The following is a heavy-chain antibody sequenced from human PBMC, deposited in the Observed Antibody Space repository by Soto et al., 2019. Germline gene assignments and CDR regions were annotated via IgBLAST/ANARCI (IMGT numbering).Heavy chain of an antibody. CDR1: GYTFSSYA. D-gene: IGHD6-6*01. V-gene: IGHV3-64*01. J-gene: IGHJ6*03. CDR2: ISSNGGST. CDR3: ARVQQLARNYYYYYMDV. Sequence: SCKASGYTFSSYAMHCVRQAPGKGLEYVSAISSNGGSTYYANSVKGRFTISRDNSKNTLYLQMGSLRAEDMAVYYCARVQQLARNYYYYYMDVWGKGTTVTVSS.